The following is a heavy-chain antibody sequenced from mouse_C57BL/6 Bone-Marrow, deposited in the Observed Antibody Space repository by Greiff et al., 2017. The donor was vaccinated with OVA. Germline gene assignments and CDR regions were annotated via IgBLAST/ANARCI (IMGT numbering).Heavy chain of an antibody. V-gene: IGHV5-2*01. Sequence: EVHLVESGGGLVQPGESLTLSCESNDYEFPSPYMSWVRQHPEKKLVLVAAINSDGGSTYYPHTMETRFFIPSDNTKKPLYLQMSSLRSEDTALYYCARRDGRSFDYWGQGTTLTVSS. CDR2: INSDGGST. D-gene: IGHD1-1*02. CDR1: DYEFPSPY. CDR3: ARRDGRSFDY. J-gene: IGHJ2*01.